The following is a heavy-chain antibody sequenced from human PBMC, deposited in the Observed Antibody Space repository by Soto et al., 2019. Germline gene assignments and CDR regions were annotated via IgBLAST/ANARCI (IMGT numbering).Heavy chain of an antibody. CDR1: GGSISSSSYY. CDR2: IYYSGST. Sequence: LSLTCTVSGGSISSSSYYWGWIRQPPGKGLEWIGSIYYSGSTYYNPSLKSRVTISVDTSKNQFSLKLSSVTAADTAVYYCARPIPGYSSSWYGGNWFDPWGQGTLVTVSS. CDR3: ARPIPGYSSSWYGGNWFDP. J-gene: IGHJ5*02. V-gene: IGHV4-39*01. D-gene: IGHD6-13*01.